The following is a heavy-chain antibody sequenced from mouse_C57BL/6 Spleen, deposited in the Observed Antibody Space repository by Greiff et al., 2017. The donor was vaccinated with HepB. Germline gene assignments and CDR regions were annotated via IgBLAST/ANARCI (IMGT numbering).Heavy chain of an antibody. Sequence: QVQLQQPGAELVKPGASVKLSCKASGYTFTSYWMHWVKQRPGRGLEWIGWIDPNSGGTKYNEKFKSKATLTVDKPSSTAYMQLSSLTSEDSAVYYCARSWYYGSSYEDYAMDYWGQGTSVTVSS. CDR2: IDPNSGGT. V-gene: IGHV1-72*01. CDR3: ARSWYYGSSYEDYAMDY. J-gene: IGHJ4*01. D-gene: IGHD1-1*01. CDR1: GYTFTSYW.